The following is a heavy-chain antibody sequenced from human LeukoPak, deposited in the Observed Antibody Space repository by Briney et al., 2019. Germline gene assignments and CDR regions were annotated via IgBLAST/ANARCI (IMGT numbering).Heavy chain of an antibody. CDR3: ASFSNYGSGSYYTHDY. CDR2: INPNGGGT. Sequence: ASVKVSCKASGYTFTGYYMHWVRQAPGQGLEWMGRINPNGGGTNYAQKFQGRVTMTRDTSISTAYMEPSRLRSDDTAVYYCASFSNYGSGSYYTHDYWGQGTLVTVSS. D-gene: IGHD3-10*01. J-gene: IGHJ4*02. V-gene: IGHV1-2*06. CDR1: GYTFTGYY.